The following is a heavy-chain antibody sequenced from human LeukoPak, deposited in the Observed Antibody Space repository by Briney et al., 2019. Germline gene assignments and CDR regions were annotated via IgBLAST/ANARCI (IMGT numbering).Heavy chain of an antibody. CDR3: ARDLVYSSSSPWFDP. CDR1: GYTFTSYG. Sequence: ASVKVSCKASGYTFTSYGISWVRQAPGQGLEWMGWISAYNGNTNYAQKLQGRVTMTTDTSTSTAYMELRSLRSDDTAVYYCARDLVYSSSSPWFDPWGQGTLVTVSS. V-gene: IGHV1-18*01. D-gene: IGHD6-6*01. J-gene: IGHJ5*02. CDR2: ISAYNGNT.